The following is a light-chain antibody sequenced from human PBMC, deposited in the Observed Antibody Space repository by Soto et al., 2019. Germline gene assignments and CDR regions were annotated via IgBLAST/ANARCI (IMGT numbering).Light chain of an antibody. V-gene: IGLV2-14*01. CDR1: SSDVGGHNY. CDR3: CSYTSSSTRV. CDR2: EVS. J-gene: IGLJ1*01. Sequence: QSALTQPASVSGSPGQSITISCTGTSSDVGGHNYVSWYQQHPGKAPKLMIYEVSNRPSGVSNRFSGSKSGNTASLTISGLQAEDEADYYRCSYTSSSTRVFGTGTKLTVL.